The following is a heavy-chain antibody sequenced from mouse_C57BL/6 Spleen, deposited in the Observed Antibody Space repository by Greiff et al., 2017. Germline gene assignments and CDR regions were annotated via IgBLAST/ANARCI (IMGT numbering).Heavy chain of an antibody. CDR1: GYTFTSYW. CDR3: EGVSSGQLFDD. D-gene: IGHD3-2*02. Sequence: QVQLQQPGAELVKPGASVKLSCKASGYTFTSYWMQWVKQRPGQGLEWIGEIDPSDSYTNYNQKFKGKATLTVDTSSSTAYMQLSSLTSEDSAVSYGEGVSSGQLFDDWGQGTTLTVSS. V-gene: IGHV1-50*01. J-gene: IGHJ2*01. CDR2: IDPSDSYT.